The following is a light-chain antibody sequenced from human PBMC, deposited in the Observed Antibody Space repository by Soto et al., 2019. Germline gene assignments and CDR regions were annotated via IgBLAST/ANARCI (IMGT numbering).Light chain of an antibody. CDR1: SSDVGGYNY. Sequence: QSALTQPASVSGSPGQSITISCTGTSSDVGGYNYVSWYQQHPGKAPKLMIYDVSNRPSGVSNRFSGSKSGNTASLTISGLQAEEEAEYYCSSYTSSSTPHVVFGGGTKLTVL. J-gene: IGLJ2*01. CDR3: SSYTSSSTPHVV. V-gene: IGLV2-14*01. CDR2: DVS.